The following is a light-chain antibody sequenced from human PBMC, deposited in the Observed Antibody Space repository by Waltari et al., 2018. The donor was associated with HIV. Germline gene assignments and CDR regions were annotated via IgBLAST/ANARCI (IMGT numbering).Light chain of an antibody. CDR1: QSVSSSS. Sequence: EIVLTQSPGALSLSPGERATLSCRASQSVSSSSLAWYQQKPGQAPTILIYGASTRATGIPDRFSGSGCGTDFTLTISRLEPEYFAVYYCQQYGTSPRTFGQGTKVEIK. V-gene: IGKV3-20*01. CDR3: QQYGTSPRT. J-gene: IGKJ1*01. CDR2: GAS.